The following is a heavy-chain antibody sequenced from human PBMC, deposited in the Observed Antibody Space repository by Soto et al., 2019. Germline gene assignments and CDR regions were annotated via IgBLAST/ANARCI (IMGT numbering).Heavy chain of an antibody. V-gene: IGHV4-59*08. D-gene: IGHD2-15*01. CDR1: GGSISSYY. CDR2: IYYSGST. Sequence: PSETLSLTCTVSGGSISSYYWSWIRQPPGKGLEWIGYIYYSGSTNYNPSLKSRVNISVDTSKNQFSLKLSSVTAADTAVYYCARREPVLFIGAFDIWGQGTMVT. J-gene: IGHJ3*02. CDR3: ARREPVLFIGAFDI.